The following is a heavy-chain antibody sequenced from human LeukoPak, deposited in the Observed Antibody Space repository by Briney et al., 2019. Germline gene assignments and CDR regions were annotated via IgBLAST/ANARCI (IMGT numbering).Heavy chain of an antibody. V-gene: IGHV1-46*01. Sequence: ASVKVSCKASGYIFTTYFMHWLRQAPGQGPEWMGIINPRGGSTDYAQKFQDRITMTSDTSTSTVYMELKSLTFEDTAVYFCARVGTTGATADNWGQGTLVTVSS. D-gene: IGHD4-11*01. CDR2: INPRGGST. J-gene: IGHJ4*02. CDR1: GYIFTTYF. CDR3: ARVGTTGATADN.